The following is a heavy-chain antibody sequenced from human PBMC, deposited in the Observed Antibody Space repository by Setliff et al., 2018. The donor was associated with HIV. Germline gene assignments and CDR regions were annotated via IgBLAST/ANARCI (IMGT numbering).Heavy chain of an antibody. Sequence: ASVKFSCKASGYTFTSYYMHWVRQAPGQGLEWMGIINPSGGSTSYAQKFQGRVTMTRDTSTSTVYMELSSLRSEDTAVYYCARDSHCSGPSCYSGGQFFDYWGQGTLVTVSS. V-gene: IGHV1-46*01. CDR2: INPSGGST. CDR3: ARDSHCSGPSCYSGGQFFDY. J-gene: IGHJ4*02. D-gene: IGHD2-15*01. CDR1: GYTFTSYY.